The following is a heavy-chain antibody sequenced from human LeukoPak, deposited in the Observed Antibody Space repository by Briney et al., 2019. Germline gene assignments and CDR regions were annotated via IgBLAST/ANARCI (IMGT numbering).Heavy chain of an antibody. CDR2: IDWSGGAI. D-gene: IGHD6-13*01. CDR1: ALSIDDYG. V-gene: IGHV3-20*04. Sequence: GGSLRLSCVASALSIDDYGMSWVRQPPGKGLEWISGIDWSGGAISYSDSVKGRFTISRDNTKNSLCLQMTSLRVDDTAVYYCARDLSASWYSLAYWGQGTLVTVSS. CDR3: ARDLSASWYSLAY. J-gene: IGHJ4*02.